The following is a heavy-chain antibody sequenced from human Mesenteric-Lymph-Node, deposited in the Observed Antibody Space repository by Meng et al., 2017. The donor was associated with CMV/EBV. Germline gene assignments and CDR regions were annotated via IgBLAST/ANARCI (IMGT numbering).Heavy chain of an antibody. D-gene: IGHD3-22*01. Sequence: GESLKISCGASGFTFSSYWMTWVRQAPGKGLEWVANIKYAGSEKYYVDSVKGRFTVSRDNAKDTLFLEMNSLRAEDTAVYYCARGTSYYYETTGYYAFDMWGQGTMVTVSS. CDR2: IKYAGSEK. CDR1: GFTFSSYW. J-gene: IGHJ3*02. V-gene: IGHV3-7*01. CDR3: ARGTSYYYETTGYYAFDM.